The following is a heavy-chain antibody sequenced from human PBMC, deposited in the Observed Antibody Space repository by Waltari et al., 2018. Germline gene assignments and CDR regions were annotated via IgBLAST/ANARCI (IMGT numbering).Heavy chain of an antibody. J-gene: IGHJ4*02. CDR3: AKWDTAMVG. CDR1: RFPFSRYA. CDR2: ISYDGSNK. D-gene: IGHD5-18*01. Sequence: QVQLVESGGGVVQPGRSLTLSCAASRFPFSRYAMHWVRQAPGKGLEWVAVISYDGSNKYYADSVKGRFTISRDNSKNTLYLQMNSLTEDDSAIYYCAKWDTAMVGWGQGTQVTVSS. V-gene: IGHV3-30-3*02.